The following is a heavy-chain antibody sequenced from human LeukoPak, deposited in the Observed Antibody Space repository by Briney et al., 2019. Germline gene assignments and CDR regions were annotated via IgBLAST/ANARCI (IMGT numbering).Heavy chain of an antibody. J-gene: IGHJ4*02. V-gene: IGHV4-34*01. CDR1: GGSFSGYY. D-gene: IGHD2-15*01. CDR2: IYYSGST. CDR3: ASCHARLSDLAFDY. Sequence: PSETLSLTCAVYGGSFSGYYWSWTRQPPGKGLEWIGSIYYSGSTYYNPSLKSRLTISGDTSKNQFSLKLKSVTAADTAVYYCASCHARLSDLAFDYWGQGILVTVSS.